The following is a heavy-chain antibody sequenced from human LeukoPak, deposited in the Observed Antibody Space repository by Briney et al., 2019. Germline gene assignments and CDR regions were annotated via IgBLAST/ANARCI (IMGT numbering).Heavy chain of an antibody. CDR2: IIPILGIA. Sequence: GASVKVSCKASGGTFSSYAISWVRQAPGQGLEWMGRIIPILGIANYAQKFQGRVTITADKSTSTAYMELSSLRSEDTAVYYCARGGAAAGSGMKNRFDPWGQGTLVTVSS. V-gene: IGHV1-69*04. CDR1: GGTFSSYA. D-gene: IGHD6-13*01. CDR3: ARGGAAAGSGMKNRFDP. J-gene: IGHJ5*02.